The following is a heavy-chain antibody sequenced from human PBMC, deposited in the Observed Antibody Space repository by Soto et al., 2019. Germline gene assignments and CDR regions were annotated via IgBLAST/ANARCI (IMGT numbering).Heavy chain of an antibody. CDR2: IYSGGST. J-gene: IGHJ3*02. V-gene: IGHV3-66*01. Sequence: PGGSLRLSCAASGFTVSSNYMSWVRQAPGKGLEWVSVIYSGGSTYYADSVKGRFTISRDNSKNTLSLQMNSLRAEDTAVYYCAREGAGDFRYAFDIWGQGTMVTVSS. D-gene: IGHD7-27*01. CDR1: GFTVSSNY. CDR3: AREGAGDFRYAFDI.